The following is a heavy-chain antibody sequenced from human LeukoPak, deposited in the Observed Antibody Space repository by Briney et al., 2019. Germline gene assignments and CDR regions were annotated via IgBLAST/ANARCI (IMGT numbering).Heavy chain of an antibody. V-gene: IGHV3-21*01. D-gene: IGHD1-14*01. CDR2: ISSSSSYI. CDR3: ARDPVSSDVYNGMDV. CDR1: GFTFSSYS. Sequence: GGPLRLSCAASGFTFSSYSMNWVRQAPGRGLEWVSSISSSSSYIYYADSVKGRFTISRDNAKNSLYLQMNSLRAEDTAVYYCARDPVSSDVYNGMDVWGQGTTVTVAS. J-gene: IGHJ6*02.